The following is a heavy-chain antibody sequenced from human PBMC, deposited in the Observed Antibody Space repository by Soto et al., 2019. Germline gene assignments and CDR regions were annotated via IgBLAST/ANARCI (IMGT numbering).Heavy chain of an antibody. J-gene: IGHJ4*02. CDR2: IYWDDDK. CDR1: GFSLSTSGVG. V-gene: IGHV2-5*02. CDR3: EHRPMGYSYGLFDY. D-gene: IGHD5-18*01. Sequence: QITLKESGPTLVKPTQTLTLTCTFSGFSLSTSGVGVGWNRQPPGKALEWLALIYWDDDKRYSPSLKSRLTITKETSKNQVVLTMTNMDPVDTATYYCEHRPMGYSYGLFDYWGQGTLVTVSS.